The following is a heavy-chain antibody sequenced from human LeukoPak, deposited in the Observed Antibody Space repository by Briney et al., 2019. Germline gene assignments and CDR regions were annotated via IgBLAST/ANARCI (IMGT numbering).Heavy chain of an antibody. CDR3: AKGAQWLAPHDY. J-gene: IGHJ4*02. Sequence: GGSLRLSCAASGFTFSSYGMHWVRQAPGKGLEWVAFIRYDGSNKYYADSAKGRFTISRDNSKNTLYLQMNSLRAEDTAAYYCAKGAQWLAPHDYWGQGTLVTVSS. D-gene: IGHD6-19*01. CDR1: GFTFSSYG. CDR2: IRYDGSNK. V-gene: IGHV3-30*02.